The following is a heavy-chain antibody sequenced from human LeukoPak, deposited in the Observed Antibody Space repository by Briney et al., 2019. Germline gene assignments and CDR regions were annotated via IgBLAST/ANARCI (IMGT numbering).Heavy chain of an antibody. CDR3: ARVNWGPPDRVKISYYYYMDV. CDR1: GFTFSSYA. Sequence: PGRSLRLSCAASGFTFSSYAMHWVRQAPGKGLEWVAVISYDGSNKYYADSVKGRFTISRDNSKNTLYLQMNSLRAEDTAVYYCARVNWGPPDRVKISYYYYMDVWGKGTTVTVSS. J-gene: IGHJ6*03. CDR2: ISYDGSNK. V-gene: IGHV3-30-3*01. D-gene: IGHD7-27*01.